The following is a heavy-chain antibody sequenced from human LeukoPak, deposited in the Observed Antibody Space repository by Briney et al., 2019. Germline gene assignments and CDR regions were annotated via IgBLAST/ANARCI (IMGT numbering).Heavy chain of an antibody. CDR2: INPSGGST. CDR3: AVSVGVVPAATGGGLGY. V-gene: IGHV1-46*01. Sequence: ASVKVSCKASGYTFTGYYMHWVRQAPGQGLEWMGIINPSGGSTSYAQKFQGRVTMTRDTSTSTVYMELSSLRSEDTAVYYCAVSVGVVPAATGGGLGYWGQGTLVTVSS. D-gene: IGHD2-2*01. J-gene: IGHJ4*02. CDR1: GYTFTGYY.